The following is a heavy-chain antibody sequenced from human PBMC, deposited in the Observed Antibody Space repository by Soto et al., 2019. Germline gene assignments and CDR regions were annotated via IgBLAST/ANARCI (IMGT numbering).Heavy chain of an antibody. CDR3: ARELRYFDWLPMGN. V-gene: IGHV1-18*01. CDR2: ISAYNGNT. D-gene: IGHD3-9*01. CDR1: GYTFTSYG. J-gene: IGHJ4*02. Sequence: ASVKVSCKASGYTFTSYGISWVRQAPGQGLEWMGWISAYNGNTNYAQKLQGRVTMTTDTSTSTVYMELSSLRSDDTAVYYCARELRYFDWLPMGNWGQGTLVTVSS.